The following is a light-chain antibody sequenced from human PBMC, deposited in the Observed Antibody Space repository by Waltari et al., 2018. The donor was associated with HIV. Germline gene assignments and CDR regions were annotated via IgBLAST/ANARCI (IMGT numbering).Light chain of an antibody. V-gene: IGLV1-40*01. CDR2: CNT. CDR1: SSNIGAGYD. CDR3: QSYDSSLTGSV. Sequence: QSVLTQPPSVSGAPGQRVTISCTGSSSNIGAGYDVHWYQQLPGTAPKLLIYCNTNRPSGVPDRFSGSKSGTSPSLAITGLQAEDEADYYCQSYDSSLTGSVFGGGTKLTVL. J-gene: IGLJ2*01.